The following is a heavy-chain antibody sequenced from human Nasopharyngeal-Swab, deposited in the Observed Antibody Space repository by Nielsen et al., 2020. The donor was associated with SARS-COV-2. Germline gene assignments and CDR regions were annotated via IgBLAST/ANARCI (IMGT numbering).Heavy chain of an antibody. Sequence: GGSLRLSCAASGFTFDDYAMHWVRQAPGKGLEWVSGISWNSGSIGYADPVKGRFTISRDNAKNSLYLQMNSLRAEDTALYYCAKDIEDGYCSGGSCYSFDYWGHGTLVTVSS. CDR1: GFTFDDYA. D-gene: IGHD2-15*01. J-gene: IGHJ4*01. CDR3: AKDIEDGYCSGGSCYSFDY. V-gene: IGHV3-9*01. CDR2: ISWNSGSI.